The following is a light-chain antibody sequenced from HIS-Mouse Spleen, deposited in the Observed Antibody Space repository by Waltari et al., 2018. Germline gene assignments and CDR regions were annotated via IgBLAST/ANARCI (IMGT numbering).Light chain of an antibody. J-gene: IGLJ3*02. CDR1: SSAVGRYNL. CDR3: CSYAGSSTWV. V-gene: IGLV2-23*01. Sequence: QSALTQPASVSGSPGQSITISCTRTSSAVGRYNLVSWYQQHPGKAPKLMIYEGSKRPSGVSNRFSGSKSGNTASLTISGLQAEDEADYYCCSYAGSSTWVFGGGTKLTVL. CDR2: EGS.